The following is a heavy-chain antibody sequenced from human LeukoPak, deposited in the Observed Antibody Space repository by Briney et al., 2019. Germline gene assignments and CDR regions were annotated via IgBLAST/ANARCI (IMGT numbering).Heavy chain of an antibody. CDR2: INHSGST. V-gene: IGHV4-34*01. D-gene: IGHD2-15*01. CDR3: ARGRYCSGGSCYSLRYYYYYYMGV. J-gene: IGHJ6*03. Sequence: SETLSLTCAVYGGSFSGYYWSWIRQPPGKGLEWIGEINHSGSTNYNPSLKSRVTISVDTSKNQFSLKLSSVTAADTAVYYCARGRYCSGGSCYSLRYYYYYYMGVWGKGTTVTVSS. CDR1: GGSFSGYY.